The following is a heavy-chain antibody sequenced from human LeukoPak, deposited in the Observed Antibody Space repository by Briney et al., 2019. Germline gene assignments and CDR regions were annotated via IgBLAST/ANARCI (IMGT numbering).Heavy chain of an antibody. V-gene: IGHV4-61*01. Sequence: PSETLSLTCTVSGGSVSSGSYYWSCIRPPPGKGLEWIGYIYYSGNTNYNPSLKSRVTISVDTSNNQFSLKLSSVTAADTAVYYCAREGVYGRRYFDYWGQGTLVTVSS. CDR2: IYYSGNT. J-gene: IGHJ4*02. CDR1: GGSVSSGSYY. CDR3: AREGVYGRRYFDY. D-gene: IGHD3-10*01.